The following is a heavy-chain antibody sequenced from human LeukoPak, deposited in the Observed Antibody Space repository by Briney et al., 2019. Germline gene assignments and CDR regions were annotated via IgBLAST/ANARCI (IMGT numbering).Heavy chain of an antibody. D-gene: IGHD3-22*01. CDR1: GFTFSNAW. V-gene: IGHV3-15*01. CDR3: TTGDTRSYYYDSSGYSAFDI. J-gene: IGHJ3*02. CDR2: IKSKTDGGTT. Sequence: GGSLRLSCAACGFTFSNAWMSWVRQAPGKGLEWVGRIKSKTDGGTTDYAAPVKGRFTISRDDSKNTLYLQMNSLKTEDTAVYYCTTGDTRSYYYDSSGYSAFDIWGQGTMVTVSS.